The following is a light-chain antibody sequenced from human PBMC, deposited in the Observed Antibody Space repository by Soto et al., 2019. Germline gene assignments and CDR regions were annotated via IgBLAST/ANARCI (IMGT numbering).Light chain of an antibody. J-gene: IGLJ1*01. Sequence: QSVLTQPRSVSGSPGQSVTISCTGTSSDVGDNNFVSWYQQHPGKAPKLMIYDDNKWPSGVPDRFSGSKSGSTASLTISGLQAEDEADYYCCSYVRSYTEVFATGTKVTVL. CDR2: DDN. CDR1: SSDVGDNNF. CDR3: CSYVRSYTEV. V-gene: IGLV2-11*01.